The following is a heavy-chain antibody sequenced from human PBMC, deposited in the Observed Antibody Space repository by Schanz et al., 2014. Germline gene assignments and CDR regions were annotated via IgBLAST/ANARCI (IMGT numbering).Heavy chain of an antibody. CDR1: GFTFGAYT. Sequence: EVQLVESGGGLVKPGGSLRLSCVTSGFTFGAYTMNWVRQAPGKGLEWVSCITGGSTTYTYYADSVKGRFTISRDNSKNMVFLQMNSLRVEDTAIYYCARDEGKDGYNLAFDVWGQGTLVTVSS. D-gene: IGHD5-12*01. CDR3: ARDEGKDGYNLAFDV. J-gene: IGHJ3*01. V-gene: IGHV3-21*04. CDR2: ITGGSTTYT.